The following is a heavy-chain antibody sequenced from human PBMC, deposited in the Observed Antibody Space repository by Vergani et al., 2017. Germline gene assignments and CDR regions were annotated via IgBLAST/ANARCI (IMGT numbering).Heavy chain of an antibody. CDR1: GYSFTSYW. CDR2: IYPGDSDT. D-gene: IGHD1-26*01. CDR3: ARPDRYLVGATGAVDY. J-gene: IGHJ4*02. V-gene: IGHV5-51*03. Sequence: EVMLVQSGAEVKKPGESLKISCKGSGYSFTSYWIGWVRQMPGKGLEWMGIIYPGDSDTRYSPSFQGQVTISADKSISTAYLQWSSLKASDTAMYYCARPDRYLVGATGAVDYWGQGTLVTVSS.